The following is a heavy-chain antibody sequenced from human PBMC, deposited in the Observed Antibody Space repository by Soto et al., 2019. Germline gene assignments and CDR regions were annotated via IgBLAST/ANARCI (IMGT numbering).Heavy chain of an antibody. CDR3: ATMGTPATGLYYFDN. CDR1: GGSISSYY. D-gene: IGHD1-7*01. Sequence: SETLSLTCTVSGGSISSYYWSWIRQPPGKGLEWIGYIYYSGNTYYNPSLKSRVMISVDTSKNQFSLNLSFVTAADTAVYYCATMGTPATGLYYFDNWGQGTLVTVSS. V-gene: IGHV4-59*06. CDR2: IYYSGNT. J-gene: IGHJ4*02.